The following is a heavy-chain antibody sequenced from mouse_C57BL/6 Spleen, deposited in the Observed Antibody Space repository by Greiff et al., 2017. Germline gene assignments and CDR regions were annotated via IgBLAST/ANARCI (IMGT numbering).Heavy chain of an antibody. CDR1: GYTFTSYW. V-gene: IGHV1-50*01. CDR2: IDPSDSYT. D-gene: IGHD2-5*01. J-gene: IGHJ3*01. CDR3: ARRGYSNYAAY. Sequence: QVQLQQPGADLVKPGASVKLSCKASGYTFTSYWMQWVKQRPGQGLEWIGEIDPSDSYTNYNQKFKGKATLTVDTSSSTAYMQLSSLTSEDSAVYYCARRGYSNYAAYWGQGTLVTVSA.